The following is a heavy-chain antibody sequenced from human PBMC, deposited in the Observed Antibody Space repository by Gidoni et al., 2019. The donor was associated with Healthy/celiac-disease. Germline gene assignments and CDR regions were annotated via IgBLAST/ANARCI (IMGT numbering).Heavy chain of an antibody. CDR1: AFAFSSYS. CDR2: ISSSSSYI. J-gene: IGHJ5*02. V-gene: IGHV3-21*01. CDR3: ARDGDYGDFKFDP. Sequence: EVQLVESGGGLVKPGGSLRLSCAASAFAFSSYSMNWVRQAPGKGLEWVSSISSSSSYIYYADSVKGRFTISRDNAKNSLYLQMNSLRAEATAVYYCARDGDYGDFKFDPWGQGTLVTVSS. D-gene: IGHD4-17*01.